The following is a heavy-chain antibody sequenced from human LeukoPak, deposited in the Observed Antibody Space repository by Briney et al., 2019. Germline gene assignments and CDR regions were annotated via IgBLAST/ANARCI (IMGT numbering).Heavy chain of an antibody. J-gene: IGHJ5*02. D-gene: IGHD3-10*01. CDR2: INPNSGGT. CDR3: ARDITMVRDSNWFDP. CDR1: GYTFTGYY. Sequence: ASVKVSCKASGYTFTGYYMHWVRQAPGQGLEWMGWINPNSGGTNYAQKSQGRVTMTRDTSISTAYMELSRLRSDDTAVYYCARDITMVRDSNWFDPWGQGTLVTASS. V-gene: IGHV1-2*02.